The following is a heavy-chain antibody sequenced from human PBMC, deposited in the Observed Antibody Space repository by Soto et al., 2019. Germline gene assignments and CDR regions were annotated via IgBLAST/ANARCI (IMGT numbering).Heavy chain of an antibody. CDR1: GDSVSSNSAA. V-gene: IGHV6-1*01. D-gene: IGHD3-22*01. J-gene: IGHJ4*02. Sequence: SQTLSLTCAISGDSVSSNSAAWNSIRQSPSRGLEWLGRTYYRSKWYNDYAVSVKSRITINPDTSKNQFSLQLNSVTPEDTAVYYCARWALYSSGPHYDYRGQGTLVTVS. CDR2: TYYRSKWYN. CDR3: ARWALYSSGPHYDY.